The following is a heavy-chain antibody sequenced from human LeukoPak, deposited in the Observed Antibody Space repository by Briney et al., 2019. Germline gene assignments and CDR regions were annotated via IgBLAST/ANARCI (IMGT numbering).Heavy chain of an antibody. D-gene: IGHD1-26*01. CDR3: AKARGRNSGSYPFDY. J-gene: IGHJ4*02. Sequence: GGSLRLSCAASGFTFTSYAMSWVRQAPGKGLEWVSGISGSGDSTYYADPVKGRFTISRDNSKNTLYLQMNSLRAEDTAVYYCAKARGRNSGSYPFDYWGQGTLVTVSS. V-gene: IGHV3-23*01. CDR2: ISGSGDST. CDR1: GFTFTSYA.